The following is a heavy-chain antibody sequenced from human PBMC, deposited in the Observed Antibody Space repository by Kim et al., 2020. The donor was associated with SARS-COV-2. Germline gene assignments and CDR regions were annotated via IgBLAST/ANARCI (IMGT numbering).Heavy chain of an antibody. CDR1: GYTFTSYA. CDR2: INTNTGNP. D-gene: IGHD1-26*01. J-gene: IGHJ5*02. Sequence: ASVKVSCKAFGYTFTSYAMNWVRQAPGQGLEWMGWINTNTGNPTYVQGFTGRFVFSLDTSVSTAYLQISSLKAEDTAVYYCARGFGRIVGATGWFDPWGQGTLVTVSS. CDR3: ARGFGRIVGATGWFDP. V-gene: IGHV7-4-1*02.